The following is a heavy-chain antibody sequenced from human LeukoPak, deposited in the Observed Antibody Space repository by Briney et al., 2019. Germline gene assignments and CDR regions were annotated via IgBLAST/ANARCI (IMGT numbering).Heavy chain of an antibody. CDR2: IVVGSGNT. CDR1: GFTFTSST. CDR3: AAGPTYSSSWGY. D-gene: IGHD6-13*01. J-gene: IGHJ4*02. Sequence: SVKVSCKASGFTFTSSTVQWVRQARGQRLEWIGWIVVGSGNTNYAQKFQERVTITRDMSTSTAYMELSSLRSEDTAVYYCAAGPTYSSSWGYWGQGTLVTVSS. V-gene: IGHV1-58*01.